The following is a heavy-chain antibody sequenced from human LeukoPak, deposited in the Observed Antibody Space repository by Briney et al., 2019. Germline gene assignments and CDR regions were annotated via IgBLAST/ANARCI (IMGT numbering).Heavy chain of an antibody. CDR2: INHSGST. CDR1: GGSFSGYY. V-gene: IGHV4-34*01. CDR3: ARVDSWYYYYYMDV. J-gene: IGHJ6*03. Sequence: SETLSLTCAVYGGSFSGYYWSWLRQPPGKGLEWIGEINHSGSTDYNPSLKSRVTISVDTSKNQFSLKLSSVTAADTAVYYCARVDSWYYYYYMDVWGKGTTVTVSS. D-gene: IGHD6-6*01.